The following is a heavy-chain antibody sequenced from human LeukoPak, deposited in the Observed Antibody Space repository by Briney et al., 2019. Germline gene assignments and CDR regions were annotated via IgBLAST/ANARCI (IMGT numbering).Heavy chain of an antibody. CDR1: GFIFNNYP. D-gene: IGHD3-10*01. J-gene: IGHJ4*02. CDR3: ARDLSRGAPDYFDN. CDR2: ISHDGKVK. Sequence: GGSLRLSCAASGFIFNNYPMHWVRQAPGKGLEWVAVISHDGKVKYYADSVKGRFTISRDDSTNTLSLQMNSLRPQDTAVYYCARDLSRGAPDYFDNWGQGTLVTVSS. V-gene: IGHV3-30*04.